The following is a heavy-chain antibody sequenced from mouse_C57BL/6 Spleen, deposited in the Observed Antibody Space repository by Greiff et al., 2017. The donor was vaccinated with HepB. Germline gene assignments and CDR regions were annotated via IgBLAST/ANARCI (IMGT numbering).Heavy chain of an antibody. J-gene: IGHJ3*01. D-gene: IGHD2-4*01. CDR2: ISSGGDYI. CDR3: TRDLYDYDGAWFAY. CDR1: GFTFSSYA. Sequence: KLMESGEGLVKPGGSLKLSCAASGFTFSSYAMSWVRQTPEKRLEWVAYISSGGDYIYYADTVKGRFTISRDNARNTLYLQMSSLKSEDTAMYYCTRDLYDYDGAWFAYWGQGTLVTVSA. V-gene: IGHV5-9-1*02.